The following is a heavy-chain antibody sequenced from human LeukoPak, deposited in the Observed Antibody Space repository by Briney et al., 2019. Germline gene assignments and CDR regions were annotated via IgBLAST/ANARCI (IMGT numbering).Heavy chain of an antibody. CDR2: ISAYNGNT. V-gene: IGHV1-18*01. CDR3: ARDPPRIVVVVAATNYYGMDV. J-gene: IGHJ6*02. Sequence: SVKVSCKASGYTFTSYGISWVRQAPGQGLEWMGRISAYNGNTNYAQKLQGRVTMTTDTSTSTAYMELRSLRSDDTAVYYCARDPPRIVVVVAATNYYGMDVWGQGTTVTVSS. CDR1: GYTFTSYG. D-gene: IGHD2-15*01.